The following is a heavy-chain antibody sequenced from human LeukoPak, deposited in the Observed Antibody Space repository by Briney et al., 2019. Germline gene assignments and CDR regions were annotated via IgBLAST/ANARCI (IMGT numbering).Heavy chain of an antibody. CDR1: GGSISGYY. CDR2: ISYSGST. CDR3: ARVMEDYGGNSPLDY. V-gene: IGHV4-59*12. Sequence: SETLSLTCTVSGGSISGYYWSWIRQPPGKGLEWIGFISYSGSTNYNPSLKSRVTISVDTSKSQFSLKLSSVTAADTAVYYCARVMEDYGGNSPLDYWGQGTLVTVSS. J-gene: IGHJ4*02. D-gene: IGHD4-23*01.